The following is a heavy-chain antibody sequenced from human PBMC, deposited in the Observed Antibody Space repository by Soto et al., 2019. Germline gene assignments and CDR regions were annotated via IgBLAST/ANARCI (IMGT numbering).Heavy chain of an antibody. D-gene: IGHD6-6*01. CDR1: GGSFSGYY. J-gene: IGHJ4*02. CDR2: INHSGST. Sequence: PSETLSLTCAVYGGSFSGYYWSWIRQPPGKGLEWIGEINHSGSTNYNPSLKSRVTISVDTSKNQFSLKLSSVTAADTAVYYCARGKYSSSVDYWGQGTWSPSPQ. CDR3: ARGKYSSSVDY. V-gene: IGHV4-34*01.